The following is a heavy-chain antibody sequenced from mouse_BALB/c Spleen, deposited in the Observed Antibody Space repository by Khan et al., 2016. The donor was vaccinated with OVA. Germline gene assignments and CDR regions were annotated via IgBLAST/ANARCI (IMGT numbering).Heavy chain of an antibody. CDR2: INYSGST. J-gene: IGHJ4*01. V-gene: IGHV3-2*02. Sequence: VQLQQSGPGLVKPSQSLSLTCTVTGYSITSDYAWYWIRQFPGNKLEWMGYINYSGSTNYNPALKSRISITRDTSKNQFFLQLNSVTTADTATXYCARDGSRYNYAMDYWGQGTSVTVSS. CDR1: GYSITSDYA. CDR3: ARDGSRYNYAMDY. D-gene: IGHD2-3*01.